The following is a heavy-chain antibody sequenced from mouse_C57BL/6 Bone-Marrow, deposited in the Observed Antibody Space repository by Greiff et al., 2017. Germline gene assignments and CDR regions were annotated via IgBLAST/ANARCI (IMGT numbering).Heavy chain of an antibody. J-gene: IGHJ3*01. D-gene: IGHD1-1*01. V-gene: IGHV1-31*01. CDR1: GYSFTGYY. CDR2: IYPYNGVS. CDR3: ARGGFYYASSYWFAY. Sequence: EVQLQQSGPELVKPGASVKISCKASGYSFTGYYMHWVKQSHGNILDWIGYIYPYNGVSSYNQKFKGKDTLTVDKSSSTAYMELRSLTSEDSAVYYCARGGFYYASSYWFAYWGQGTLVTVSA.